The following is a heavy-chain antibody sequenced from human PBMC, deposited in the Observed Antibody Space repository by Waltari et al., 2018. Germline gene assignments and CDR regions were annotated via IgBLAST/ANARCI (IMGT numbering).Heavy chain of an antibody. V-gene: IGHV4-59*11. D-gene: IGHD1-26*01. CDR1: GGSISSHY. CDR3: ARHGGSYYGAFDI. CDR2: IYYSGST. J-gene: IGHJ3*02. Sequence: QVQLQESGPGLVKPSETLSLTCTVSGGSISSHYWSWIRQPPGKGLEWIGYIYYSGSTNYNPSLKSRVTISVDTSKNQFSLKLSSVTAADTAVYYCARHGGSYYGAFDIWGQGTMVTVSS.